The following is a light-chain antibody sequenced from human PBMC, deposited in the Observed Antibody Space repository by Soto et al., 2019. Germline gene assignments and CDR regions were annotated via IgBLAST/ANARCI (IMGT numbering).Light chain of an antibody. Sequence: EIVLTQSPGTLSLSPGERATLSCRASQSVSSGYFAWYQQKPGQPPRLLIHGASRRATGIPDRFSGSGSGTDFTLTISRLEPEDFAVYFCQQYGDSPPYTFGQGTNLEIK. CDR2: GAS. CDR1: QSVSSGY. CDR3: QQYGDSPPYT. J-gene: IGKJ2*01. V-gene: IGKV3-20*01.